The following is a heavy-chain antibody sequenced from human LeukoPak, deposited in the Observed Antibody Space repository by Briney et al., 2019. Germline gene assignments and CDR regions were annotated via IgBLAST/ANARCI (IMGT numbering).Heavy chain of an antibody. CDR1: GGTFSSYA. Sequence: SVKVSCKASGGTFSSYAISWVRQAPGQGLEWMGGIIPIFGTANYAQKFQGRVTITADESTSTAYMELSSLRSEDTAVHYCARGGLLELPLDYWGQGTLVTVSS. V-gene: IGHV1-69*13. J-gene: IGHJ4*02. CDR3: ARGGLLELPLDY. D-gene: IGHD5-24*01. CDR2: IIPIFGTA.